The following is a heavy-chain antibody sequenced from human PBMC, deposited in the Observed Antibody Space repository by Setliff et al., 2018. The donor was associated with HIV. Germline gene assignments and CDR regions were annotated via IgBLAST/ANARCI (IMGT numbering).Heavy chain of an antibody. Sequence: GGSLRLSCAASGFTFSTYEMNWVRQAPGKGLEWVANINQNGREKYYVDSVKGRFTISRDNVKNSVYLQMNSLRGEDTAVYYCAGSRGYFVKADWGQGTLVTVSS. V-gene: IGHV3-7*01. CDR3: AGSRGYFVKAD. CDR1: GFTFSTYE. J-gene: IGHJ4*02. D-gene: IGHD3-22*01. CDR2: INQNGREK.